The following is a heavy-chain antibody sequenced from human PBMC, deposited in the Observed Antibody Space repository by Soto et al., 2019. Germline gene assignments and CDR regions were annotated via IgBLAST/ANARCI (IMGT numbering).Heavy chain of an antibody. J-gene: IGHJ5*02. CDR2: MNPNSGNT. CDR3: ARALGGDYIWGSYRWDWFDP. D-gene: IGHD3-16*02. CDR1: GYTFTSYD. Sequence: QVQLVQSGAEVKKPGASVKVSCKASGYTFTSYDINWVRQATGQGLEWMGWMNPNSGNTGYAQKFQGRLTMTRNPSISTAYIELSSLRSEDTAVYYCARALGGDYIWGSYRWDWFDPWGQGTLVTVSS. V-gene: IGHV1-8*01.